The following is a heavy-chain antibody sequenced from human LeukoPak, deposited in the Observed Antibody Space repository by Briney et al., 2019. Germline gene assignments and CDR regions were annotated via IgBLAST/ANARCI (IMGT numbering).Heavy chain of an antibody. Sequence: PGGSLRLSCAASGFTLSSYEMNWVRQAPGKGLEWVSYISSRGSTIYYADSVKGRFTISRDNAKNSLYLQMNSLRAEDTAVYYCARVLYCTNGVCYMEYYYYYGMDVWGQGTTVTVSS. D-gene: IGHD2-8*01. CDR2: ISSRGSTI. J-gene: IGHJ6*02. CDR1: GFTLSSYE. CDR3: ARVLYCTNGVCYMEYYYYYGMDV. V-gene: IGHV3-48*03.